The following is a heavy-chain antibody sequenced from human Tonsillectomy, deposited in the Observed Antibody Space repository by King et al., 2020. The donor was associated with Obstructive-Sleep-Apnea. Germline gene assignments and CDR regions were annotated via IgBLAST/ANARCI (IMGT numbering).Heavy chain of an antibody. Sequence: FTLKESGPVLVKPTETLTLTCTVSGSSLSNTRMGVSWIRQPPGKALEWLAHIFSDDEKSYSTSLKSRLTIAKDTPKSQVVLTLTNVDPVDTATYYCARMGEYFYEPGYYYYAMDVWGQGTTVTASS. V-gene: IGHV2-26*01. CDR1: GSSLSNTRMG. D-gene: IGHD3-22*01. J-gene: IGHJ6*02. CDR2: IFSDDEK. CDR3: ARMGEYFYEPGYYYYAMDV.